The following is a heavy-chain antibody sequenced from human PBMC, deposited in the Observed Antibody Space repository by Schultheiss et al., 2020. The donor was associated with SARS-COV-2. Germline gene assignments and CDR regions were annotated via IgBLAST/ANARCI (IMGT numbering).Heavy chain of an antibody. CDR2: IYYSGST. D-gene: IGHD4-23*01. V-gene: IGHV4-39*07. Sequence: SETLSLTCTVSGGSISSSSYYWGWIRQPPGKGLEWIGSIYYSGSTYYNPSLKSRVTISVDTSKNQFSLKLSSVTAADTAVYYCARVDYGGKGNWFDPWGQGTLVTVSS. J-gene: IGHJ5*02. CDR3: ARVDYGGKGNWFDP. CDR1: GGSISSSSYY.